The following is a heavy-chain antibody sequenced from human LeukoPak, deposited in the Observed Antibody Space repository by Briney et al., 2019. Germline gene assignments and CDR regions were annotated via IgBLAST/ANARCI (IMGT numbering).Heavy chain of an antibody. V-gene: IGHV4-34*01. CDR1: GGSFSGYS. CDR3: ARLLPSNWYFDL. Sequence: KPSETLSLTCAVFGGSFSGYSWSWIRQPPGKGLEWIGEINHSGSTNYNPSLKSRVTISVDTSKNQFSLKLSSVTAADTAVYYCARLLPSNWYFDLWGRGTLVTVSS. CDR2: INHSGST. D-gene: IGHD2-15*01. J-gene: IGHJ2*01.